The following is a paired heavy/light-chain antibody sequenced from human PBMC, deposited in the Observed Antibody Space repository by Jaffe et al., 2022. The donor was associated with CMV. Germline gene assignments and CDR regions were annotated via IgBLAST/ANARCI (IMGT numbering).Light chain of an antibody. V-gene: IGKV1-39*01. CDR1: QIINNF. CDR3: QQSYSSPYT. CDR2: VTS. Sequence: DIQMTQSPSSLSASVGDRVTITCRASQIINNFLNWYQQKPGKAPKLLIYVTSSLQGGVPSRFSGSGSGTVFTLTISSLQLEDFATYYCQQSYSSPYTFGQGTRLEIK. J-gene: IGKJ2*01.
Heavy chain of an antibody. CDR1: GYTFTNYG. D-gene: IGHD3-16*01. CDR2: LSVYTDNA. J-gene: IGHJ6*03. V-gene: IGHV1-18*04. CDR3: ARGPPYYDSGLGYYMDV. Sequence: QVQLVQSGGEVKKPGASVKVSCKASGYTFTNYGISWIRQAPGQGLEWMGWLSVYTDNAQLAQKFQGRVTMTTDTSTNTAYMEMKSLRSDDTAVYFCARGPPYYDSGLGYYMDVWGKGTTVTVSS.